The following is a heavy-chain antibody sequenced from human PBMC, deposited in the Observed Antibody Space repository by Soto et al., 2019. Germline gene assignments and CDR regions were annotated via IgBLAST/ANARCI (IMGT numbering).Heavy chain of an antibody. Sequence: ASVKVSCKASGYTFTDYYMHWVRQAPGQGLEWMGWINPNSGATSYAQRFQGRVTMTRDTSISTAYMELSRLTSDDTAVYYCAREGGDIVQMVYALPWYWGQGTLVTVSS. CDR2: INPNSGAT. V-gene: IGHV1-2*02. J-gene: IGHJ4*02. D-gene: IGHD2-8*01. CDR3: AREGGDIVQMVYALPWY. CDR1: GYTFTDYY.